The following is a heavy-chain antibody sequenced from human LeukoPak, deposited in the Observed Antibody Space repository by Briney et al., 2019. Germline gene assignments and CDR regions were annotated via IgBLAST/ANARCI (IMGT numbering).Heavy chain of an antibody. CDR3: ARGLMPDTYYYDSSGPVDV. Sequence: ASVKVSCKASGGTFSSYAISWVRQAPGQGLEWMGGIIPIFGTANYAQKFQGRVTITADKSTSTAYTELSSLRSEDTAVYYCARGLMPDTYYYDSSGPVDVWGKGTTVTVSS. V-gene: IGHV1-69*06. D-gene: IGHD3-22*01. J-gene: IGHJ6*04. CDR2: IIPIFGTA. CDR1: GGTFSSYA.